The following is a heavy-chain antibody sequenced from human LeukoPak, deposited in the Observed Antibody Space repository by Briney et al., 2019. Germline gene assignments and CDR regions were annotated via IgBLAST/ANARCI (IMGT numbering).Heavy chain of an antibody. J-gene: IGHJ4*02. V-gene: IGHV3-23*01. CDR1: GFTFSSYA. D-gene: IGHD6-19*01. Sequence: GGSLRLSCAASGFTFSSYAMSWVRQAPGKGLEWVSAISGSGGSTYYADSVKGRFTISRDNSKNTPYLQMNSLRAEDTAVYYCANALPEIAVACTGFKDWGQGTLVTVSS. CDR2: ISGSGGST. CDR3: ANALPEIAVACTGFKD.